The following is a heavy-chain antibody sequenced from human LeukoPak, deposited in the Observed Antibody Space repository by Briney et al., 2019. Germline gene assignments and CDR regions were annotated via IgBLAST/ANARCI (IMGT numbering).Heavy chain of an antibody. Sequence: ASVKVSCKASGGTFSSYAISWVRQAPGQGLEWMGGIIPIFGTANYAQKFQGRVTITTDESTSTAYMELSSLRSEDTAVYYCARDRGLERTVTPLSGYYYYMDVWGKGTTVTVSS. CDR1: GGTFSSYA. CDR2: IIPIFGTA. CDR3: ARDRGLERTVTPLSGYYYYMDV. V-gene: IGHV1-69*05. D-gene: IGHD4-11*01. J-gene: IGHJ6*03.